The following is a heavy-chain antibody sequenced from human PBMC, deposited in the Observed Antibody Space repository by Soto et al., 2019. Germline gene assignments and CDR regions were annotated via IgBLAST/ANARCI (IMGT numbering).Heavy chain of an antibody. Sequence: GGSLRLSCAASGFTFSDYYMSWIRHAPGKGLEWVSYISSSDSSIYYADSVKGRFTISRDNAKNSLYLQMNSLRAEDTAVYYCARDLGYYDSSGYFDYWGQGTLVTVSS. J-gene: IGHJ4*02. CDR2: ISSSDSSI. D-gene: IGHD3-22*01. V-gene: IGHV3-11*01. CDR3: ARDLGYYDSSGYFDY. CDR1: GFTFSDYY.